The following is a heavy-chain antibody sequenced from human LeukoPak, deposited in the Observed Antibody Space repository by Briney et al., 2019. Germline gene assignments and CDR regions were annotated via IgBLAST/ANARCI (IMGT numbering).Heavy chain of an antibody. D-gene: IGHD2-2*03. CDR3: AKSGYCSSTSCYYPPLYYYYYYMDV. Sequence: GGSLRLSCAASGFTFSSYAMSWVRQAPGKGLEWVSAISRSGGSTYYADSVKGRFTISRDNSKNTLYLQMNSLRAEDTAVYYCAKSGYCSSTSCYYPPLYYYYYYMDVWGKGTTVTVSS. J-gene: IGHJ6*03. CDR1: GFTFSSYA. V-gene: IGHV3-23*01. CDR2: ISRSGGST.